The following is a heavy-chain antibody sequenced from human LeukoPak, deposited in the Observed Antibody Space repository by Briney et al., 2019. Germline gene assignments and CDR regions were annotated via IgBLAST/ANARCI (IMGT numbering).Heavy chain of an antibody. V-gene: IGHV3-23*01. J-gene: IGHJ1*01. CDR1: GFTFNTYA. D-gene: IGHD3-22*01. Sequence: SGGSLRLSCAASGFTFNTYAMSWVRQAPGKGLEWVSVIGGSGVNTYYADSVKGRFTIPRDNSKSTLYLQMNSLRAEDTAVYYCAKDFCYYDSSDYVRAEYFQHWGQGALVIVSS. CDR3: AKDFCYYDSSDYVRAEYFQH. CDR2: IGGSGVNT.